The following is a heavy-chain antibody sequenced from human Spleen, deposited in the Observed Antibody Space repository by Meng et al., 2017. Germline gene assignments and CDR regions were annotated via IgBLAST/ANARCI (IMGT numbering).Heavy chain of an antibody. J-gene: IGHJ4*02. Sequence: QVQVQQWGAGLFKPSETLSLTCVVSGGSFSDYYWSWIRQPPGKGLEWIGEINHSGSTNYNPSLESRATISVDTSQNNLSLKLSSVTAADSAVYYCARGPTTMAHDFDYWGQGTLVTVFS. CDR3: ARGPTTMAHDFDY. V-gene: IGHV4-34*01. CDR2: INHSGST. D-gene: IGHD4-11*01. CDR1: GGSFSDYY.